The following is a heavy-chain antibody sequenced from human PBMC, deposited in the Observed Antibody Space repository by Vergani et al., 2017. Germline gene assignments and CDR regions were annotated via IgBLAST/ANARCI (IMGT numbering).Heavy chain of an antibody. Sequence: QVQLVQSGAEVKKPGSSVKVSCKASGGTFSSYAISWARQAPGQGLEWMGGIIPIFGTANYAQKFQGRVTITADESTSTAYMELSSLRSEDTAVYYCARGLRPIVAARNSNDAFDIWGQGTMVTVSS. CDR3: ARGLRPIVAARNSNDAFDI. CDR1: GGTFSSYA. V-gene: IGHV1-69*01. D-gene: IGHD1-26*01. J-gene: IGHJ3*02. CDR2: IIPIFGTA.